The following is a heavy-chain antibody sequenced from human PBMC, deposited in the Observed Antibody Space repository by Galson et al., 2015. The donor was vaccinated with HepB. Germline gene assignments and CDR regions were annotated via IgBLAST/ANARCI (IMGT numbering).Heavy chain of an antibody. D-gene: IGHD3-9*01. CDR3: ARGSLVGPYYDILTGRLTPFDY. CDR1: GYTFTSYY. V-gene: IGHV1-46*03. J-gene: IGHJ4*02. CDR2: INPSGGST. Sequence: SVKVSCKASGYTFTSYYMHWVRPAPGQGLEWMGIINPSGGSTSYAQKFQGRVTMTRDTSTSTVYMELSSLRSEDTAVFYCARGSLVGPYYDILTGRLTPFDYWGQGTLVTVSS.